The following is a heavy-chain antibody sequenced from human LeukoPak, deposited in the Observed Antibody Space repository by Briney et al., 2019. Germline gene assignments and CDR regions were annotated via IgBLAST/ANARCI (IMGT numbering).Heavy chain of an antibody. CDR2: ISGSGGST. D-gene: IGHD2-21*02. CDR3: ARSCGGDCYQMDYYYYMDV. CDR1: GFTFSSYA. Sequence: GGSLRLSCAASGFTFSSYAMSWVRQAPGKGLEWVSAISGSGGSTYYADSVKGRFTISRDNAKNSLYLQMNSLRAEDTAVYYCARSCGGDCYQMDYYYYMDVWGKGTTVTVSS. J-gene: IGHJ6*03. V-gene: IGHV3-23*01.